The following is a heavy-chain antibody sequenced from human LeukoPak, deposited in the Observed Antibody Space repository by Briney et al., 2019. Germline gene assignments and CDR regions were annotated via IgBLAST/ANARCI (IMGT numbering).Heavy chain of an antibody. Sequence: PSETLSLTCTVSGGSITSYYWSWIRQPAGKGLEWIGRIYTSGSTSYNPSLKSRVTMSVDTSKNQFSLKLSSVTSADTAVYYCAGHYYYDTSGSDYWGQGALVSVSS. CDR1: GGSITSYY. V-gene: IGHV4-4*07. J-gene: IGHJ4*02. D-gene: IGHD3-22*01. CDR3: AGHYYYDTSGSDY. CDR2: IYTSGST.